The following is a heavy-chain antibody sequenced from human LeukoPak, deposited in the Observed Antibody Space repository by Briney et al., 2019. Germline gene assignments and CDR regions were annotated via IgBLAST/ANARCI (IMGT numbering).Heavy chain of an antibody. CDR2: INPNSGGT. J-gene: IGHJ4*02. CDR1: GYTFTGYY. Sequence: ASVKVSCKASGYTFTGYYMHWVRQAPGQGLEWMGWINPNSGGTNYAQKFQGRVTMTRDTSISTAYMELSRLRSDDTAVYYCARAGHIVVVPAAMVDYWGQGTLVTVSS. V-gene: IGHV1-2*02. D-gene: IGHD2-2*01. CDR3: ARAGHIVVVPAAMVDY.